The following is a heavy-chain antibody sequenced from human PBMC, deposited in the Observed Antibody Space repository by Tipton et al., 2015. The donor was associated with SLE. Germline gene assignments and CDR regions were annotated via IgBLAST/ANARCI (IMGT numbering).Heavy chain of an antibody. CDR2: INHSGST. CDR3: ARARWYSSGSAMGDAFDI. D-gene: IGHD6-19*01. Sequence: TLSLTCPFYGGSFSGYYWNWIRQPPGKGLEWIGEINHSGSTNYNPSLKSRVTISVDTSKNQFSLKLSSVTAADTAVYYCARARWYSSGSAMGDAFDIWGQGTMVTVSS. J-gene: IGHJ3*02. V-gene: IGHV4-34*09. CDR1: GGSFSGYY.